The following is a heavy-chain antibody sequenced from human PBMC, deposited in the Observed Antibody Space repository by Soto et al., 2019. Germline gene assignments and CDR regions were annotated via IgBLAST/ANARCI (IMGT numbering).Heavy chain of an antibody. CDR3: ARDLGRGYCSGGSCYENYYYYGMDV. CDR1: GYTFTSYG. J-gene: IGHJ6*02. CDR2: ISAYNGNT. D-gene: IGHD2-15*01. Sequence: QAQLVQSGAEVKKPGASVKVSCKASGYTFTSYGISWVRQALGQGLEWMGWISAYNGNTNYAQKLQGRVTMTTDTSTSTAYMELRSLRSDDTAVYYCARDLGRGYCSGGSCYENYYYYGMDVWGQGTTVTVSS. V-gene: IGHV1-18*01.